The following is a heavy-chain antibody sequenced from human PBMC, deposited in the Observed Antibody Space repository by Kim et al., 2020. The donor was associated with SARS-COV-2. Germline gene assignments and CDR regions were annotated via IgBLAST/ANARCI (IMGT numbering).Heavy chain of an antibody. J-gene: IGHJ6*02. CDR2: ISSSSSYI. D-gene: IGHD2-21*02. CDR3: ARLLRPDAFYYYYGMDV. Sequence: GGSLRLSCAASGFTFSSYSMNWVRQAPGKGLEWVSSISSSSSYIYYADSVKGRFTITRDNAKNSLYLQMNSLRAEDTAVYYCARLLRPDAFYYYYGMDVWGQGTTVTVSS. CDR1: GFTFSSYS. V-gene: IGHV3-21*01.